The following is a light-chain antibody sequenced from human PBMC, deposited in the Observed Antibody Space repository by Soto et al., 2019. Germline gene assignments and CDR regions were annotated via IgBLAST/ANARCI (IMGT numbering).Light chain of an antibody. CDR1: SSDVGAYNY. CDR3: SAKRDSSTLFV. CDR2: EVT. Sequence: QSVLTQPASVSGSPGQSITISCTGTSSDVGAYNYVSWYQHHPGKVPKLLIYEVTNRPSGVSDRFSGSKSGNTASLTISGRQAEDEADYFCSAKRDSSTLFVFGTGTKVTVL. J-gene: IGLJ1*01. V-gene: IGLV2-14*01.